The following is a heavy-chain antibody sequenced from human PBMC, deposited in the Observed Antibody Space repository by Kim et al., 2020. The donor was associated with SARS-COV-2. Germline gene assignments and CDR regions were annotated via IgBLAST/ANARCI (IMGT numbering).Heavy chain of an antibody. V-gene: IGHV3-49*03. Sequence: GGSLRLSCTASGFTFGDYAMSWFRQAPGKGLEWVGFIRSKAYGGTTEYVASVKGRFTISRDDSKSIAYLQMNSLKTEDTAVYYCTRLDDYGDYPYYYYRMDVWGQGTTVTVSS. CDR2: IRSKAYGGTT. CDR1: GFTFGDYA. J-gene: IGHJ6*02. D-gene: IGHD4-17*01. CDR3: TRLDDYGDYPYYYYRMDV.